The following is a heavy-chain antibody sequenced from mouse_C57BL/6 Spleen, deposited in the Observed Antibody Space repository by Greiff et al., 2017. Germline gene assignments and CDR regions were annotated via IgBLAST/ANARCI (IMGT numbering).Heavy chain of an antibody. CDR2: IDPSDSYT. D-gene: IGHD3-2*02. J-gene: IGHJ4*01. Sequence: VQLQQPGAELVKPGASVKLSCKASGYTFTSSWMQWVKQRPGQGLEWIGEIDPSDSYTNYNQKFKGKATLTVDTSSSTAYMQLSSLTSEDSAVSDCSVATAQATAYAMDYWGQGTSVTVSS. CDR3: SVATAQATAYAMDY. V-gene: IGHV1-50*01. CDR1: GYTFTSSW.